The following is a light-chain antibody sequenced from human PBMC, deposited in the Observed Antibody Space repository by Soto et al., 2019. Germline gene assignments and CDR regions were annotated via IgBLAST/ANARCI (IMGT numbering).Light chain of an antibody. V-gene: IGKV3-11*01. CDR1: QSVRTS. Sequence: EIVLTQSPATLSFSPGERATLSCRASQSVRTSLAWYQQKPGQAPRLLIYDASDRATGIPARFSGSGSGTDFTLTISSLEPEDFAVYYCQHRSNWFTFGGGTKVDIK. J-gene: IGKJ4*01. CDR2: DAS. CDR3: QHRSNWFT.